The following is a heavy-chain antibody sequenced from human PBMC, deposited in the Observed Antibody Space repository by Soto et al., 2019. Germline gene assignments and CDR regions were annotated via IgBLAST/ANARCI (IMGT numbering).Heavy chain of an antibody. CDR1: GYTFSAFF. V-gene: IGHV1-2*02. Sequence: ASVKVSCKTSGYTFSAFFIHWIRQAPGQGLEWMGWINPTSGATVSAQKFQDRVTMTRDTSISTAYMELRGLKSDDTAVYYCTRDPDYGDYWGYFFDYWGQGTPVTGSA. J-gene: IGHJ4*02. D-gene: IGHD4-17*01. CDR3: TRDPDYGDYWGYFFDY. CDR2: INPTSGAT.